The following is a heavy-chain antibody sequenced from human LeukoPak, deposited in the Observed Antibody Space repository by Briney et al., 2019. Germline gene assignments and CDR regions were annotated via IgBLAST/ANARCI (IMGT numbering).Heavy chain of an antibody. CDR2: IRSKAYGGTT. D-gene: IGHD2-15*01. V-gene: IGHV3-49*03. CDR1: GFTFGDYA. J-gene: IGHJ6*03. Sequence: GGSLRLSCTASGFTFGDYAMSWFRQAPGKGLEWVGFIRSKAYGGTTEYAASVKGRFTISRDDSKSIAYLQMNSLKTEDTAVYYCTRGYCSGGSCYHYYYYMDVWGKGTTVTVSS. CDR3: TRGYCSGGSCYHYYYYMDV.